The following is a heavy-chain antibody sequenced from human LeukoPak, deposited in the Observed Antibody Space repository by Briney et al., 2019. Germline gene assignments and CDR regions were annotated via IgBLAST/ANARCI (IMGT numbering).Heavy chain of an antibody. D-gene: IGHD3-22*01. J-gene: IGHJ4*02. V-gene: IGHV5-51*01. CDR3: ARHNLPNYYGSTSDF. CDR2: IDPGDSDT. CDR1: GYNFTNYW. Sequence: GESLKISCKGSGYNFTNYWVGWVRQMPGKGLEWMGIIDPGDSDTRYSPSFVSQITISADKSISTAYLQWNSLEASDSAMYYCARHNLPNYYGSTSDFWGQGTLVTVSS.